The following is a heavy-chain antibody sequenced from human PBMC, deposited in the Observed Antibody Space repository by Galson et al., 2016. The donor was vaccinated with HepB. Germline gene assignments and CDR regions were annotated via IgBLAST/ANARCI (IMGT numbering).Heavy chain of an antibody. D-gene: IGHD2-8*01. CDR3: ARWCATHDVWAFDI. Sequence: SPGKGLEWIGYTHYTGNSNYNPYLKSRVTMSVDTSKNQFSLTLSSVTAEDTAVYYCARWCATHDVWAFDIWGQGTMVTVSS. J-gene: IGHJ3*02. CDR2: THYTGNS. V-gene: IGHV4-59*13.